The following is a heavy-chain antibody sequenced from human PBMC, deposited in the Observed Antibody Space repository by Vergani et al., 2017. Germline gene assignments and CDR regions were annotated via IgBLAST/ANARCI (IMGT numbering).Heavy chain of an antibody. CDR2: IYYSGST. D-gene: IGHD5-12*01. J-gene: IGHJ6*03. Sequence: QLQLQESGPGLVKPSETLSLTCTVSGGSISSGGYYWSWIRQHPGKGLEWIGYIYYSGSTYYNPSLKSRVTISVDTSKNQFSLKLSSVTAADTAVYYCARGGSGYDPMHYYYYYMDVWGKGTTVTVSS. CDR3: ARGGSGYDPMHYYYYYMDV. CDR1: GGSISSGGYY. V-gene: IGHV4-31*03.